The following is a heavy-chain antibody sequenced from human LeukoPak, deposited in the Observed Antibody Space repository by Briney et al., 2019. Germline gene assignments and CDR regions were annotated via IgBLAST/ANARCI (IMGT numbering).Heavy chain of an antibody. D-gene: IGHD1-26*01. Sequence: SETLSLTCTVSGGSISSYYWSWLRQPPGKGLEWVGYIYYSGSTNYNPSLKSRVTISVDTSKNQFSLKLSSVTAADTAVYYCARQGSGSYKGRAFDIWGQGTMVTVSS. CDR2: IYYSGST. V-gene: IGHV4-59*08. CDR3: ARQGSGSYKGRAFDI. CDR1: GGSISSYY. J-gene: IGHJ3*02.